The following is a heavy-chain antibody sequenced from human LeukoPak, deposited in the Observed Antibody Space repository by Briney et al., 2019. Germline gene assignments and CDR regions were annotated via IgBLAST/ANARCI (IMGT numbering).Heavy chain of an antibody. D-gene: IGHD1-26*01. Sequence: SETLSLTCTVSGGSIRNYYWSWIRQPPGKGLEWIGYIYYSGSTNYNPSLKSRVTISVDTSKNQFSLKLSSVTAADTAVYYCARERDELNYFDYWGQGTLVTVSS. J-gene: IGHJ4*02. CDR2: IYYSGST. CDR1: GGSIRNYY. V-gene: IGHV4-59*12. CDR3: ARERDELNYFDY.